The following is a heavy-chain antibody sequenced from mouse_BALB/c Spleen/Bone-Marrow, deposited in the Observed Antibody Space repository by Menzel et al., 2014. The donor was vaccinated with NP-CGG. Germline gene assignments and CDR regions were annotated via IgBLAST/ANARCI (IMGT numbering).Heavy chain of an antibody. V-gene: IGHV5-6-3*01. J-gene: IGHJ3*01. CDR1: GFTFRSYG. CDR3: SRGLEGSPWFAY. CDR2: INNNGVYT. Sequence: EVQRVESGGGLVQPGGSLKLSCAASGFTFRSYGMSWVRQTPDKRLEIVANINNNGVYTYYPDSVKGRFTISRDNAKNTLYLQRSSLKPEDIAIFYGSRGLEGSPWFAYGGQG.